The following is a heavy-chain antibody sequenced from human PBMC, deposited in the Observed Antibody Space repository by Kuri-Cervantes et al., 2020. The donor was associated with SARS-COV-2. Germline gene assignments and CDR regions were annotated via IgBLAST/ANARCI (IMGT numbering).Heavy chain of an antibody. CDR2: ISYDGKNK. D-gene: IGHD6-13*01. CDR3: AKDHGYSSSWPIDY. Sequence: GESLKISCVASGFNFSTTDMHWVRQAPGKGLEWVTFISYDGKNKKCMASGKGRFTISRDNSQNTLHLQMKSLRDEDTAIYYCAKDHGYSSSWPIDYWGQGTLVTVSS. J-gene: IGHJ4*02. V-gene: IGHV3-30*18. CDR1: GFNFSTTD.